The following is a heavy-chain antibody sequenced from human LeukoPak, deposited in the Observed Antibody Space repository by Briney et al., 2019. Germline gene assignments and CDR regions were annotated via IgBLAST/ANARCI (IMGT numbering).Heavy chain of an antibody. Sequence: GGPLRLSCVASGFTVSSNYMSWVRQAPGKGLEWVSVIYSGGSTYYADSVKGRFTISRDNSKNTLYLQMNSLRAEDTAVYYCASGSGSYRTPYYYMDVWGTGTTVTVSS. CDR3: ASGSGSYRTPYYYMDV. CDR1: GFTVSSNY. J-gene: IGHJ6*03. CDR2: IYSGGST. D-gene: IGHD3-10*01. V-gene: IGHV3-53*01.